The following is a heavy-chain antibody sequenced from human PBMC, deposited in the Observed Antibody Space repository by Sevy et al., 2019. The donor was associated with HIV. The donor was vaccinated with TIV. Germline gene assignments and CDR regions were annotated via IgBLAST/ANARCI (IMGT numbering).Heavy chain of an antibody. J-gene: IGHJ3*02. V-gene: IGHV4-39*01. CDR3: ASQGEYSSSPGVFDI. CDR2: FYYSGST. Sequence: SETLSLTCTVSGGSISSSSYYWGWIRPPQGLGLEWIGSFYYSGSTYYNPSLKSRVTISVDTSKNQFSLKLSSVTAADTAVYYCASQGEYSSSPGVFDIWGQGTMVTVSS. D-gene: IGHD6-6*01. CDR1: GGSISSSSYY.